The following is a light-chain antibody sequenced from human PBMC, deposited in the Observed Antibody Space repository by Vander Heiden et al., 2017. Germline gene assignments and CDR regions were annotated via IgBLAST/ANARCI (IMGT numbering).Light chain of an antibody. V-gene: IGLV1-44*01. J-gene: IGLJ1*01. Sequence: QSVLTQPPSASGTPGQRVTTSCSGSSSNIGSNTVNWYQQLPGTAPKLLIYTNNQRPSGVPDRFSGSKSGTSASLAISGLQSEDEADYYCAAWDDSLNVHYVFGTGTKVTVL. CDR2: TNN. CDR1: SSNIGSNT. CDR3: AAWDDSLNVHYV.